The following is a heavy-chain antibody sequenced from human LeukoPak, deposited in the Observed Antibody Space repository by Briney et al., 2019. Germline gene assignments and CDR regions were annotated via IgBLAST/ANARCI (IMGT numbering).Heavy chain of an antibody. CDR3: ARASERGHLLLLLRFNAFDI. D-gene: IGHD3-3*01. CDR1: GSSINSSNCF. CDR2: IYYSGRT. J-gene: IGHJ3*02. Sequence: SETLSLTCTVSGSSINSSNCFWGWIRQPPGKGLEWIGNIYYSGRTWYNPSLKSRVTISVDTSKSQFSLRLNSVTAADTAVYYCARASERGHLLLLLRFNAFDIWGQGTMVTVSS. V-gene: IGHV4-39*07.